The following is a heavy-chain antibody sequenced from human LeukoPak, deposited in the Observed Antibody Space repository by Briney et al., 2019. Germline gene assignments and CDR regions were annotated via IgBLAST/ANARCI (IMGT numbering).Heavy chain of an antibody. CDR1: GFSLSTSGMG. J-gene: IGHJ4*02. CDR3: AHKGPRRPFDY. V-gene: IGHV2-5*02. CDR2: IYWDDDK. Sequence: SGPTLVNPTQTLTLTCSFSGFSLSTSGMGVVWIRQPPGKAPEWLALIYWDDDKRYSPSLKSRLTISKDTSKNQVVLTMTNMDPVDTATYYCAHKGPRRPFDYWGQGTLVTVSS.